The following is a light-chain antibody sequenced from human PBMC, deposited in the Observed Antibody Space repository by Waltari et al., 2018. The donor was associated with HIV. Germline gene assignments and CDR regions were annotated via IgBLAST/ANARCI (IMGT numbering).Light chain of an antibody. J-gene: IGKJ4*01. CDR2: GAS. CDR3: QQYNNWPLT. CDR1: QSVGSN. Sequence: EIVMTQSPATLSVSPGERATLSCRASQSVGSNLAWYQQKPGQAPRLLIYGASTRATGFPARFSGSGSGTEVTLTISSLQSEDFAVYYCQQYNNWPLTFGGGTKVEIK. V-gene: IGKV3-15*01.